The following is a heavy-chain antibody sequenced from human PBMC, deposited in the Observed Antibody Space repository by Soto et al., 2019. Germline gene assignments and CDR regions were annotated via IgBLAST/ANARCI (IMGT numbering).Heavy chain of an antibody. Sequence: ASVKVSCKASGYTFTSYGISWVRQAPGQGLEWMGWISAYNGNTNYAQKLQGRVTMTTDTSTSTAYMELRSLRSDDTAVYYCAGDRGHIVVVTAIYYYYGMDVWGQGTTVTVSS. CDR1: GYTFTSYG. J-gene: IGHJ6*02. CDR3: AGDRGHIVVVTAIYYYYGMDV. D-gene: IGHD2-21*02. CDR2: ISAYNGNT. V-gene: IGHV1-18*04.